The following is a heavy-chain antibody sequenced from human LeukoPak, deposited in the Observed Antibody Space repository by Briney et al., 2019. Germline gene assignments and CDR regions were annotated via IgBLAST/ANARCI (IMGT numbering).Heavy chain of an antibody. V-gene: IGHV3-21*01. CDR1: GFTFSSYS. Sequence: PGGSLRLSCAASGFTFSSYSINWVRQAPGKGLEGVSSITSSRSYINYADSAKGRFNISRDNAKKSVFLQMNSLRDEDTAVYYCARVLLGATTNNYYYYYMDVWGKGTTVAASS. CDR3: ARVLLGATTNNYYYYYMDV. D-gene: IGHD1-26*01. J-gene: IGHJ6*03. CDR2: ITSSRSYI.